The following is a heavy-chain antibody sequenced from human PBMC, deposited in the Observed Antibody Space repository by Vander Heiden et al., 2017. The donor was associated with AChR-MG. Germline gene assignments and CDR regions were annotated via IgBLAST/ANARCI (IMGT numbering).Heavy chain of an antibody. CDR1: GYTFHNYD. V-gene: IGHV1-8*01. Sequence: QVQVVQSGAEVKKPGASVKVSFQTSGYTFHNYDINWVRQATGQGLEWMGWMNPNSGDTGYAQKFQGRVTMTRDTSISTAYMELSSLRSEDTAVYYCARTYCSGGVCYNPDYWGQGTLVTVSS. CDR2: MNPNSGDT. CDR3: ARTYCSGGVCYNPDY. J-gene: IGHJ4*02. D-gene: IGHD2-8*02.